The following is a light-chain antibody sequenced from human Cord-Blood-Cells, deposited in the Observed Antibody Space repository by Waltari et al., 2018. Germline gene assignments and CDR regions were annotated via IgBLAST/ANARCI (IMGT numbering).Light chain of an antibody. J-gene: IGLJ3*02. CDR2: EGS. V-gene: IGLV2-23*01. Sequence: QSALTQPASVSGSPGQSITISCTGTSSDVGSYNLVSWYQQHPGKAPKLMIYEGSKPPSGVSNRFSGSKSGNTASLTISVLQAEDEADYYCCSYAGSSTYWGFGGGTKLTVL. CDR1: SSDVGSYNL. CDR3: CSYAGSSTYWG.